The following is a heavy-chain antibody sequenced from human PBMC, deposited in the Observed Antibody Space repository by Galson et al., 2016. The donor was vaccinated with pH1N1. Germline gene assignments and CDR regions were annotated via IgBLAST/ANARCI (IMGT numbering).Heavy chain of an antibody. CDR2: INQDGSEI. V-gene: IGHV3-7*01. CDR1: GFTFSSNW. CDR3: ARAIAAAGSA. J-gene: IGHJ3*01. D-gene: IGHD6-13*01. Sequence: SLRLSCAASGFTFSSNWMTWVRQAPGKGLEWVANINQDGSEIYYVDSVKGRFTISRDNAKNSLHLQMNSLRAEDTAVYYCARAIAAAGSAWGQGTLVTVSS.